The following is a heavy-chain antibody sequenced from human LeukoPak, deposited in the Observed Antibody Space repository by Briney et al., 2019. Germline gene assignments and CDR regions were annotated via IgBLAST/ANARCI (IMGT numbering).Heavy chain of an antibody. V-gene: IGHV1-18*01. J-gene: IGHJ4*02. Sequence: ASVKVSCKASGYTFTNDGISWVRQAPGQGLEWMGWISAYNGDTNCAQKLQGRVTMTTDTSTSTAYMELRSLRSDDTAVYYCVRYSSGWYEGYFDYWGQGILVTVSS. CDR2: ISAYNGDT. CDR3: VRYSSGWYEGYFDY. CDR1: GYTFTNDG. D-gene: IGHD6-19*01.